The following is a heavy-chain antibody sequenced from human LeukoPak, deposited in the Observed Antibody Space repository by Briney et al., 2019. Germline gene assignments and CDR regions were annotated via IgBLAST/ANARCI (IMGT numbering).Heavy chain of an antibody. Sequence: GGSLRLSCLASGFTIGNYAMHWVRQAPDKGLEWVAVMSSTGNNKYYAGSVKGRFTISRDNSRNTLYLEMSSLRAEDTALYYCARDSHAPGTVTVSCYFDNWGQGTLVTVSS. J-gene: IGHJ4*02. CDR3: ARDSHAPGTVTVSCYFDN. V-gene: IGHV3-30-3*01. CDR1: GFTIGNYA. CDR2: MSSTGNNK. D-gene: IGHD5-18*01.